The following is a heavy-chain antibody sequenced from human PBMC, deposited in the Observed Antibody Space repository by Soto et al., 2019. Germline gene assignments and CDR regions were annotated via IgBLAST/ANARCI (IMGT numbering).Heavy chain of an antibody. CDR1: GGSISSGGYF. CDR3: ARNLYYYGSGSYYPYKWFGP. V-gene: IGHV4-31*03. CDR2: IDYSGST. D-gene: IGHD3-10*01. Sequence: QVQLQESGPGLVKPSQTLSLTCTVSGGSISSGGYFWTWIRQYQGKGLEWIGNIDYSGSTYYNPPLKSRVSIAVDPSKKQFSLQLNSVTAADTAVYSLARNLYYYGSGSYYPYKWFGPCGQGTLVTVSS. J-gene: IGHJ5*02.